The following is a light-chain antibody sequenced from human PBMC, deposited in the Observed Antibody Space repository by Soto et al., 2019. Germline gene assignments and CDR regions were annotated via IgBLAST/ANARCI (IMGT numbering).Light chain of an antibody. CDR3: QQYGSTPPIT. CDR2: GTS. Sequence: EIVLTQSTGTLSLAPGERATLSCRASQSVTGNYLAWYQQKPGQSPRLLIYGTSRRVTGISDRFSGSGSETDFTLTISRLEPEDFAVYYCQQYGSTPPITFGQGTRLEIK. V-gene: IGKV3-20*01. J-gene: IGKJ5*01. CDR1: QSVTGNY.